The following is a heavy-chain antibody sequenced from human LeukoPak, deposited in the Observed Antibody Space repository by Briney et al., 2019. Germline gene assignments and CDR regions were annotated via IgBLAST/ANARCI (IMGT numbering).Heavy chain of an antibody. J-gene: IGHJ4*03. CDR3: ARAGGYSGYDFFDY. Sequence: SVKVSCKASGGAFSSYAISWVRQAPGQGLEWIGRIIPILGIANYAQKFQGRVTITADKSTRTAYMELSSLRSEDTAVYYCARAGGYSGYDFFDYWGRDPAHRLL. CDR1: GGAFSSYA. CDR2: IIPILGIA. V-gene: IGHV1-69*04. D-gene: IGHD5-12*01.